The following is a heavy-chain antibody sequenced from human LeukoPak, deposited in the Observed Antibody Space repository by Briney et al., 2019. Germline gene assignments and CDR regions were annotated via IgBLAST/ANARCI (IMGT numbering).Heavy chain of an antibody. D-gene: IGHD1-26*01. CDR2: IRYDGSNK. CDR3: AKDDVGAVTTHRGYYYYYMDV. V-gene: IGHV3-30*02. J-gene: IGHJ6*03. Sequence: PGGSLRLSCAASGFTFSSYGMHWVRQAPGKGLEWVAFIRYDGSNKYYADSVKGRFTISRDNSKNTLYLQMNSLRAEDTAVYYCAKDDVGAVTTHRGYYYYYMDVWGKGTTVTVSS. CDR1: GFTFSSYG.